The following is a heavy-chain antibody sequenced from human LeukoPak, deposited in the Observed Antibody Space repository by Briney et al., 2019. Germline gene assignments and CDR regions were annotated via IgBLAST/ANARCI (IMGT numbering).Heavy chain of an antibody. V-gene: IGHV3-23*01. CDR1: GFTFSSYG. J-gene: IGHJ5*02. D-gene: IGHD5-18*01. CDR3: TKDAQRRYRYGIDWFDP. CDR2: ISGSGGST. Sequence: GGSLRLSCAASGFTFSSYGMSWVRQAPGKGLEWVSAISGSGGSTYYADSVKGRFTICRDNSKKTLYMQMKSQRGKDTAVYYCTKDAQRRYRYGIDWFDPGGQGPLVTVSS.